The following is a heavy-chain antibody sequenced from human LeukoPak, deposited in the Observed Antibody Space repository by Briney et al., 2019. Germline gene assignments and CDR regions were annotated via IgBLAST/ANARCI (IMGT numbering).Heavy chain of an antibody. D-gene: IGHD3-10*01. CDR2: IHHSGNS. J-gene: IGHJ4*02. CDR3: ARDSRGNFDY. CDR1: GASVTDYY. Sequence: PSETLSLTCTVSGASVTDYYWSWIRQSPGKGLEWISYIHHSGNSDYNPSLRSRVTTSLDTSKNQFSLKLSSVTAADTAVYYCARDSRGNFDYWGQGTLVTVSS. V-gene: IGHV4-59*02.